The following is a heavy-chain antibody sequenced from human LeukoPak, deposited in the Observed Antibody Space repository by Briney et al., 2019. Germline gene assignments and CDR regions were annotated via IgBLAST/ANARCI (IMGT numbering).Heavy chain of an antibody. J-gene: IGHJ4*02. D-gene: IGHD7-27*01. CDR1: GFTFSSYA. CDR3: ARLSGDSYYFDY. V-gene: IGHV4-39*01. Sequence: GSLRLSCAASGFTFSSYAMSWVRQPPGKGLEWIGSIYYSGSTYYNPSLKSRVTISVDTSKNQFSLKLSSVTAADTAVYYCARLSGDSYYFDYWGQGTLVTVSS. CDR2: IYYSGST.